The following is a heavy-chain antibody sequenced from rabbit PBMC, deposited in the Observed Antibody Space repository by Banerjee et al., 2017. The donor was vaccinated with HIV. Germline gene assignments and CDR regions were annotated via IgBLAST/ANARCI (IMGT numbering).Heavy chain of an antibody. CDR3: ARCPDGNYGYGGGTAPTYFNL. Sequence: QEQLEESGGDLVKPEGSLTLTCTASGFSFTSNAMCWVRQAPGKGLEWIACIYGGSSGSTYYASWVNGRFTISKTSSTTVTLQMTSLTAADTATYFCARCPDGNYGYGGGTAPTYFNLWGQGTLVTDS. D-gene: IGHD6-1*01. J-gene: IGHJ4*01. V-gene: IGHV1S45*01. CDR2: IYGGSSGST. CDR1: GFSFTSNA.